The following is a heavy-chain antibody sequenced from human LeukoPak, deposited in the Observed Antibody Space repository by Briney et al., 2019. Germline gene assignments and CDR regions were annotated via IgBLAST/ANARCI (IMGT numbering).Heavy chain of an antibody. D-gene: IGHD5-12*01. CDR1: GGSISSSSFY. Sequence: SETLSLACTVSGGSISSSSFYWGWLRQPPGRGLEGIGSIYYSGSTSYNPSLKSRVTISVDTSKNQFPLKLSSVTAADTAVYYCARLPTITFFADWGQGTLVTVSS. CDR2: IYYSGST. J-gene: IGHJ4*02. CDR3: ARLPTITFFAD. V-gene: IGHV4-39*01.